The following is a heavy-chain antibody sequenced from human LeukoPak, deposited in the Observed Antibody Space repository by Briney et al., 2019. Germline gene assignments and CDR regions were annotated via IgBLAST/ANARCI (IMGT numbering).Heavy chain of an antibody. D-gene: IGHD3-22*01. CDR3: AVYYYDSSGYYSDY. J-gene: IGHJ4*02. CDR1: GYTFTSYA. Sequence: GASVKVSCKASGYTFTSYAISWVRQAPGQGLEWMGGIIPIFGTANYAQKFQGRVTITADESTSTAYMELSSLRSEDTAVYYCAVYYYDSSGYYSDYWGQGTLVTVSS. CDR2: IIPIFGTA. V-gene: IGHV1-69*13.